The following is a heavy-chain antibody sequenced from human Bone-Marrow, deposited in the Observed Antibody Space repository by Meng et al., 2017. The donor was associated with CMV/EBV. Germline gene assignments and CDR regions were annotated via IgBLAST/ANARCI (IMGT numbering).Heavy chain of an antibody. CDR2: ISYDGSNK. J-gene: IGHJ6*02. Sequence: GESLKISCAAPGFTFSSYAMHWVRQAPGKGLEWVAVISYDGSNKYYADSVKGRFAISRDNSKNTLYLQMNSLRAEDTAVYYCAREYYDFWSGWKRNYYYYGMDVRGQGTTVTVSS. D-gene: IGHD3-3*01. V-gene: IGHV3-30*09. CDR3: AREYYDFWSGWKRNYYYYGMDV. CDR1: GFTFSSYA.